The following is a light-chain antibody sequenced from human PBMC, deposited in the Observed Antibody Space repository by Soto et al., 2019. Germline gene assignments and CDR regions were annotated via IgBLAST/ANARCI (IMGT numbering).Light chain of an antibody. Sequence: EIVLTQSPATLSLSPGKRATLSCRASQNIGSLLAWYQQKHGQSPRLLISNASNRATGTPARFSGSGSGTDFTLTISSLEPEDFALYYCQQGSIWPLTFGGGTKVEIK. J-gene: IGKJ4*01. CDR1: QNIGSL. V-gene: IGKV3-11*01. CDR2: NAS. CDR3: QQGSIWPLT.